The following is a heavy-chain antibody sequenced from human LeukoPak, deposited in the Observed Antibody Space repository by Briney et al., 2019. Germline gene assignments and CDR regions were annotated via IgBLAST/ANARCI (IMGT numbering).Heavy chain of an antibody. V-gene: IGHV4-34*01. Sequence: PSETLSLTCAVYGGSFSGYNWSWIRQPPGKGLEWIGEINHSGSTNYNPSLKSRVTISVDTSKNQFSLKLSTVTAADTAVYYCARGLRAPSRGWFGELLGGYYFDYWGQGTLVTVSS. CDR1: GGSFSGYN. J-gene: IGHJ4*02. D-gene: IGHD3-10*01. CDR2: INHSGST. CDR3: ARGLRAPSRGWFGELLGGYYFDY.